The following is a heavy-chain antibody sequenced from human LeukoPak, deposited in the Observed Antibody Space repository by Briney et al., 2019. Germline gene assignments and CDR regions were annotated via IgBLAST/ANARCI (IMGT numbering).Heavy chain of an antibody. V-gene: IGHV1-2*02. J-gene: IGHJ4*02. CDR2: INPNSGGT. Sequence: GASVKVSCKASGYTFTGYYMHWVRQAPGQGLEWMGWINPNSGGTNYAQKFQGRVTMTTDTSTSTAYMELRSLRSDDTAVYYCARGSMIVGEFDYWGQGTLVTVSS. CDR1: GYTFTGYY. D-gene: IGHD3-22*01. CDR3: ARGSMIVGEFDY.